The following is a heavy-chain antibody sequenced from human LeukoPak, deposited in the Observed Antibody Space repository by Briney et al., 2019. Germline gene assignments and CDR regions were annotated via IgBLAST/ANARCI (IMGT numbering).Heavy chain of an antibody. CDR1: GGSISSGSYY. J-gene: IGHJ4*02. D-gene: IGHD7-27*01. Sequence: SQTLSLTCTVSGGSISSGSYYWGWIRQPAGRGLEWIVRIYTSGSTNYNPSLKSRITISVDTSKNQFSPKLSSVTAADTAVYYCASHLPPGDPMIWGQGTLVTVSS. CDR2: IYTSGST. CDR3: ASHLPPGDPMI. V-gene: IGHV4-61*02.